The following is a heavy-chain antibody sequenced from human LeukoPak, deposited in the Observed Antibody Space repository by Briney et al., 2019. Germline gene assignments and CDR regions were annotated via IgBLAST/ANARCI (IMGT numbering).Heavy chain of an antibody. CDR1: GGSISSSSYY. V-gene: IGHV4-39*07. CDR3: ARVYCSSTSCYVDY. J-gene: IGHJ4*02. Sequence: SETLSLTCTVSGGSISSSSYYWGWIRQPPGKGLEWIGSIYYSGSTYYNPTLKSRVTISVDTSKNQFSLKLSSVTAADTAVYYCARVYCSSTSCYVDYWGQGTLVTVSS. CDR2: IYYSGST. D-gene: IGHD2-2*01.